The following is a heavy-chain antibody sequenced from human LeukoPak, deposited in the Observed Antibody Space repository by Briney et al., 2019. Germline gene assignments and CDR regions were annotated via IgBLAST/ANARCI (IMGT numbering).Heavy chain of an antibody. CDR2: IYYSGST. J-gene: IGHJ3*02. Sequence: SETLSLTCTVSGGSISSYYWSWIRQPPGKGREGIGYIYYSGSTNYNPSLKSRVTISVDTSKNQFSLKLSSVTAADTAVYYCARLLLGTSDAFDIWGQGTMVTVSS. CDR1: GGSISSYY. CDR3: ARLLLGTSDAFDI. D-gene: IGHD7-27*01. V-gene: IGHV4-59*01.